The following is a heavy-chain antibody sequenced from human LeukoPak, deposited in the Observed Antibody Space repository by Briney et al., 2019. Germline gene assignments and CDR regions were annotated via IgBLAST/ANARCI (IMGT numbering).Heavy chain of an antibody. Sequence: GGSLRLSCAASGFTVSSNYMSWVRQAPGKGLEWVSVIYSGGSTYYADSVKGRFTISRDNSENTLYLQMNSLRAEDTAVYYCARALGYSLTFDYWGQGTLVTVSS. V-gene: IGHV3-66*01. J-gene: IGHJ4*02. CDR3: ARALGYSLTFDY. D-gene: IGHD6-13*01. CDR2: IYSGGST. CDR1: GFTVSSNY.